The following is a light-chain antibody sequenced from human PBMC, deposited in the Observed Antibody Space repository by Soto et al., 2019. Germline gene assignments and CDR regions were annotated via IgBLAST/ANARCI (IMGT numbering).Light chain of an antibody. CDR1: SSDVGGSNS. CDR3: CSYAGNSLWV. Sequence: QSALTQPRSVSGSPGQSVTISCTGTSSDVGGSNSVSWYQQHPGKPPKLVIYDVSKRPSGVPDRFSGSKSGNTASLTLSGLQAEDEADYYCCSYAGNSLWVFGGGTKLTVL. CDR2: DVS. V-gene: IGLV2-11*01. J-gene: IGLJ3*02.